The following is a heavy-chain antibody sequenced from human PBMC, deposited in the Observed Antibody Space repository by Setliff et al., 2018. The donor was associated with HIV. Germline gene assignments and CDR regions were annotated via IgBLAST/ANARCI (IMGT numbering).Heavy chain of an antibody. Sequence: ASVKVSCKASGYTFTTYDINWVRQAAGQGLEWMGWMNPNSGNTGYAQRFQGRLTMTRNTSISTAYMESNSLMSEDTAVYFCAIRREVVVATTRRGLDIWGQGTMVTVSS. D-gene: IGHD2-15*01. CDR2: MNPNSGNT. J-gene: IGHJ3*02. V-gene: IGHV1-8*02. CDR3: AIRREVVVATTRRGLDI. CDR1: GYTFTTYD.